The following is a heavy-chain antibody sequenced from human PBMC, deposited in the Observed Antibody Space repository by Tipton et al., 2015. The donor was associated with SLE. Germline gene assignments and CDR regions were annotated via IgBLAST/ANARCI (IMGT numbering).Heavy chain of an antibody. CDR3: ARDSFSLRESSARDPGAFDI. D-gene: IGHD3-22*01. CDR2: INHSGST. J-gene: IGHJ3*02. V-gene: IGHV4-34*01. Sequence: TLSLTCAVYGGSFSGYYWSWIRQPPGKGLEWIGEINHSGSTNYNPSLKSRVTISVDTSKNQFSLMLSSVTAADTAVYYCARDSFSLRESSARDPGAFDIWGQGTMVTVSS. CDR1: GGSFSGYY.